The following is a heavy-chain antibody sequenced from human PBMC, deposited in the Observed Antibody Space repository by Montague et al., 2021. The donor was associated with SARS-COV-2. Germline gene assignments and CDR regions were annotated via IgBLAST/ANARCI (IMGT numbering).Heavy chain of an antibody. D-gene: IGHD1-26*01. CDR2: IWYDGSNE. V-gene: IGHV3-33*01. J-gene: IGHJ4*02. CDR1: GFIFSSYG. Sequence: SLRLSCAASGFIFSSYGMHWVRQAPGKGLEWVAHIWYDGSNENYVDSVKGRFTISRDNFKNTLYLQMNSLRAEDTAIYYCARGSVGGYYFAYWGQGTLVTASS. CDR3: ARGSVGGYYFAY.